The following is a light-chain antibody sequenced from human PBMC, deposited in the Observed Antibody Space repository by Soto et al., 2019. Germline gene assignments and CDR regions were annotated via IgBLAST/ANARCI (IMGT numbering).Light chain of an antibody. CDR1: SSNIGAGYD. V-gene: IGLV1-40*01. Sequence: QPVLTQPPSVSGAPGQRVTISCTGSSSNIGAGYDVHWYQQLPGPAPKLLIYGNSNRPSGVPDRFSGSKSGTSASLAITGLQAEDEADYYCQSYDSSLRAVVFGGGTKVTVL. J-gene: IGLJ2*01. CDR3: QSYDSSLRAVV. CDR2: GNS.